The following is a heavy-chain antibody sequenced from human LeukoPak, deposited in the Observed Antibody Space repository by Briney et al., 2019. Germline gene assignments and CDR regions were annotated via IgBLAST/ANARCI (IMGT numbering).Heavy chain of an antibody. D-gene: IGHD3-9*01. J-gene: IGHJ4*02. CDR2: IYYSGST. V-gene: IGHV4-59*01. CDR3: ASHPDILTGYYYFDY. Sequence: PSETLSLTCTVSGGSISSYYWSWIRQPPGKGLEWIGYIYYSGSTNYNPSLKSRVTISVDTSKNQFSLKLSSATAADTAVYYCASHPDILTGYYYFDYWGQGTLATVSS. CDR1: GGSISSYY.